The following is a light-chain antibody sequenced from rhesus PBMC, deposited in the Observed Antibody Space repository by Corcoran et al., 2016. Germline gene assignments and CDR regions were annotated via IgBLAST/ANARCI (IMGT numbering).Light chain of an antibody. CDR3: QQYKNFPLT. J-gene: IGKJ4*01. CDR1: QAINHY. CDR2: YPS. Sequence: DIQMTQSPSSLSASVGDRVTITCRASQAINHYLSWYQQTPGKAPKPLIYYPSSLETGVPSRFGGSGSGTDYTLTISSLQPEDIGTYYCQQYKNFPLTFGGGTKVEIK. V-gene: IGKV1-66*01.